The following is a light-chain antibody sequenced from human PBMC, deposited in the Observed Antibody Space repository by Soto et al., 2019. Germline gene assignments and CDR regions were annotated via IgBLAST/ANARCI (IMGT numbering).Light chain of an antibody. Sequence: EIVLTQSPATLSLSPGEIATLSCRANQSGGSYLAWYQQKPDQAPRLLIHDASNRDTGIPARVSGSRSGTDFTLTISDLDPEDFAVYYCQHRSNWPLTFGGGTKVEIK. V-gene: IGKV3-11*01. CDR1: QSGGSY. J-gene: IGKJ4*01. CDR3: QHRSNWPLT. CDR2: DAS.